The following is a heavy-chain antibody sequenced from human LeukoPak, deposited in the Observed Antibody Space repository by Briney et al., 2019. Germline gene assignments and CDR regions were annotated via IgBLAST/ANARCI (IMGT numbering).Heavy chain of an antibody. Sequence: PGGSLRLSCAASGLTFSTYAMSWVRQAPGKGLEWVSAISGSGGTIHYADSVKGRFTISRDNSKNTLYLQMNSLRAEDTAVYYCARGPYSSSWYDWFDPWGQGTLVTVSS. CDR3: ARGPYSSSWYDWFDP. V-gene: IGHV3-23*01. J-gene: IGHJ5*02. CDR1: GLTFSTYA. D-gene: IGHD6-13*01. CDR2: ISGSGGTI.